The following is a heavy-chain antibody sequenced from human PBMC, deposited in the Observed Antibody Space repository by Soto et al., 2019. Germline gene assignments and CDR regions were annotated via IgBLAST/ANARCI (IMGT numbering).Heavy chain of an antibody. V-gene: IGHV4-30-4*01. CDR2: IYYSGST. D-gene: IGHD3-22*01. J-gene: IGHJ1*01. CDR3: ARDSSPPYYYDSSGYSPGYFQH. CDR1: GGSISSGDYY. Sequence: SETLSLTCTVSGGSISSGDYYWSWIRQPPGKGLEWIGYIYYSGSTYYNPSLKSRVTISVDTSKNQFSLKLSSVTAADTAVYYCARDSSPPYYYDSSGYSPGYFQHWGQGTLVTAPQ.